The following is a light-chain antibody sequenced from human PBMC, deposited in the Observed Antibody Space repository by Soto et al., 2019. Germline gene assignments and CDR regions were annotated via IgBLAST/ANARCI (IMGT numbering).Light chain of an antibody. CDR3: QQYHSFPFT. CDR2: KAS. CDR1: QSITNW. J-gene: IGKJ3*01. V-gene: IGKV1-5*03. Sequence: DIQMTQSPSTLSASVGDRFSITCRASQSITNWLAWYQQKPGKAPKLLIYKASSLQSEVPSRFSGSASGPEFTLTISSLQPDDFATYYCQQYHSFPFTFGPGTKVDIK.